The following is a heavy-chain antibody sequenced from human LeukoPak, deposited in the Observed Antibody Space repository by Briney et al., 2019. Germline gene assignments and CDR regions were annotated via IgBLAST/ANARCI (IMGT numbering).Heavy chain of an antibody. Sequence: ASVKVSCKASGYTFTSYDINWVRQATGQGLEWMGWINPNSGGTNYAQKFQGRVTMTRDTSISTAYMELSRLRSDDTAVYYCARVAGSYNLDYWGQGTLVTVSS. J-gene: IGHJ4*02. CDR1: GYTFTSYD. V-gene: IGHV1-2*02. D-gene: IGHD1-26*01. CDR3: ARVAGSYNLDY. CDR2: INPNSGGT.